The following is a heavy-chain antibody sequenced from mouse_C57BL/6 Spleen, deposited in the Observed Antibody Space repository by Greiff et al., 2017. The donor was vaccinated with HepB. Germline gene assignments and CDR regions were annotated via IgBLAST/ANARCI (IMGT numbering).Heavy chain of an antibody. CDR2: IDPSDSYT. J-gene: IGHJ2*01. V-gene: IGHV1-50*01. Sequence: QVQLQQPGAELVKPGASVKLSCKASGYTFTSYWMQWVKQRPGQGLEWIGEIDPSDSYTNYNQKFKGKATLTVDTSSSTAYMQLSSLTSEDSAVYYCARCCYCNDYWGQGTTLTVSS. CDR3: ARCCYCNDY. CDR1: GYTFTSYW.